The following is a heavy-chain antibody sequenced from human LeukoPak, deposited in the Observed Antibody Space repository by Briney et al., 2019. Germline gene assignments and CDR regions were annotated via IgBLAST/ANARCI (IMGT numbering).Heavy chain of an antibody. J-gene: IGHJ5*02. Sequence: GGSLRLSCGASGFNFNDYYMSWLRQAPGKGLEGVSYISSSSSYTNYADSVKGRFTISRDNAKNSLYLQMNSLRAEDTAVYYCARGLYCSSTVCYAGDHWGQGTLVTVSS. D-gene: IGHD2-2*01. V-gene: IGHV3-11*05. CDR3: ARGLYCSSTVCYAGDH. CDR2: ISSSSSYT. CDR1: GFNFNDYY.